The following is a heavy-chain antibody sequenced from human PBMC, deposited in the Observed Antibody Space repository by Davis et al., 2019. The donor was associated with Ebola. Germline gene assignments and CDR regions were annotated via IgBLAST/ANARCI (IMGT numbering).Heavy chain of an antibody. Sequence: GESLKISCAASGFPFSSYAMSWVRQAPGKGLEWVSGISGSGTSTYYAESVKGRFTISRDNSKKTLYLQMNSLRAEDTAVYYCAKSGLSFGVVKYHYGMDVWGKGTTVTVSS. CDR3: AKSGLSFGVVKYHYGMDV. J-gene: IGHJ6*04. CDR1: GFPFSSYA. D-gene: IGHD3-3*01. V-gene: IGHV3-23*01. CDR2: ISGSGTST.